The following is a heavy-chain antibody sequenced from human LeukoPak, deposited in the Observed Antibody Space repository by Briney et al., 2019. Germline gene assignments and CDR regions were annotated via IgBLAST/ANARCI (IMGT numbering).Heavy chain of an antibody. CDR1: GYTFTSYY. CDR2: INPSGGST. V-gene: IGHV1-46*01. Sequence: ASVKVSCKASGYTFTSYYMHWVRQAPGQGLEWMGIINPSGGSTSYAQKFQGRVTMTRDMSTSTVYMELSSLRSEDTAVYYCARTRDNYYDASPNAFDVWGQGTMVTVSS. CDR3: ARTRDNYYDASPNAFDV. J-gene: IGHJ3*01. D-gene: IGHD3-22*01.